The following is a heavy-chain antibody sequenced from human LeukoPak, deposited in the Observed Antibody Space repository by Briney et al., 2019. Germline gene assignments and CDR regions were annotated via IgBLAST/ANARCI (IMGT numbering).Heavy chain of an antibody. CDR3: ETWALRFDI. D-gene: IGHD3-16*01. V-gene: IGHV1-2*02. Sequence: ASVKISCKASGYTFGAYYMYWVRQAPGQGPEWLGWIRPNSGCTNYTQKFQGRVTMPRDTSINTAYMEMSRLTTDDTAVYFCETWALRFDIWGQGTMVIVAS. J-gene: IGHJ3*02. CDR2: IRPNSGCT. CDR1: GYTFGAYY.